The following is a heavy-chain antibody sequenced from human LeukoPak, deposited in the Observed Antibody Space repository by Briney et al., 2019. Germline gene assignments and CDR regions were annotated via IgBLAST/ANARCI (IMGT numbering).Heavy chain of an antibody. D-gene: IGHD3-22*01. V-gene: IGHV4-39*07. CDR3: ARDIYDSSGYYDY. Sequence: SETLSLTCTVSGGSISSSSYYWGWIRQPPGKGLEWIGSIYYSGSIYYNPSLKSRVTISVDTSKNQFSLKLSSVTAADTAVYYCARDIYDSSGYYDYWGQGTLVTVSS. CDR2: IYYSGSI. J-gene: IGHJ4*02. CDR1: GGSISSSSYY.